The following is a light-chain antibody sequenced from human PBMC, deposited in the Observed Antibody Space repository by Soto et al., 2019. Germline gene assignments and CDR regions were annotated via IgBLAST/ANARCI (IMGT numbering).Light chain of an antibody. V-gene: IGLV1-47*01. CDR2: RNN. J-gene: IGLJ1*01. Sequence: QSVLTQPPSASGTPGQRVTISCSGSSSNIGSNYVYWYQQLPGTAPKLLIYRNNQRPSGVPDRFSGSKSGTSASLAISELRSEDEADYYCAAWDDSLSGLVFGTGTKLTVL. CDR1: SSNIGSNY. CDR3: AAWDDSLSGLV.